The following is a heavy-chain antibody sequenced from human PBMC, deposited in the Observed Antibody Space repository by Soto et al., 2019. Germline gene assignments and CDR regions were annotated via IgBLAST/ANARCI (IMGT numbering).Heavy chain of an antibody. J-gene: IGHJ4*02. V-gene: IGHV4-59*01. D-gene: IGHD2-15*01. CDR1: GGSISPFY. Sequence: PSETLSLTCTVSGGSISPFYWSWVRQPPGPGLEWIGYLYYSGNTNYNPALKSRVTISVDASKNQVSLRLTSVTAADTAVYYCARVGGVAAGTFDYWGQGTVVTVSS. CDR3: ARVGGVAAGTFDY. CDR2: LYYSGNT.